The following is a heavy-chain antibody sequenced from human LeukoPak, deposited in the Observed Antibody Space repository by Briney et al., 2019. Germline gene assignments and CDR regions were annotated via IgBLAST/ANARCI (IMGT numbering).Heavy chain of an antibody. D-gene: IGHD3-22*01. CDR2: IWYDGSQE. CDR1: GFSFSNYG. V-gene: IGHV3-33*01. J-gene: IGHJ3*02. CDR3: ARVTMIVVGDAFDI. Sequence: GGSLRLSCAASGFSFSNYGMHWVRQAPGKGLEWVAFIWYDGSQEYYADSVKGRFTISRDNSKNTLYLQMNSLRAEDAAVYYCARVTMIVVGDAFDIWGQGTMVTVSS.